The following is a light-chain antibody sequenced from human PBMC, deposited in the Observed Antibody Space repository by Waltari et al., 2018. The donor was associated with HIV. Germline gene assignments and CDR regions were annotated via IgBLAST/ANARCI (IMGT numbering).Light chain of an antibody. J-gene: IGLJ3*02. CDR2: KDT. Sequence: SSDLTHPPSIAVSPGQTSRITCSGDAFPTHHDYWSQQKSGRAPVLIIFKDTYRPSGIPERFSGSTSGTTATLTISDVQAGDEADYYCQSTDTAGTVGVFGGGTKLT. CDR1: AFPTHH. V-gene: IGLV3-25*03. CDR3: QSTDTAGTVGV.